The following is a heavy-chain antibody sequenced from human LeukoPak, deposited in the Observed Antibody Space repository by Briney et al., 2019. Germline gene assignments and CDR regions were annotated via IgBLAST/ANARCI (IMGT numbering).Heavy chain of an antibody. CDR2: IYYSGST. D-gene: IGHD3-9*01. CDR1: GGSISSYY. Sequence: SETLSLTCTASGGSISSYYWSWIRQPPGEGLEWIGYIYYSGSTKYNPSLKSRVTISVDTSKNQFSLKLSSVTAADTAVYYCARGYYDILTGYYPYYFDYWGQGTLVTVSS. CDR3: ARGYYDILTGYYPYYFDY. V-gene: IGHV4-59*01. J-gene: IGHJ4*02.